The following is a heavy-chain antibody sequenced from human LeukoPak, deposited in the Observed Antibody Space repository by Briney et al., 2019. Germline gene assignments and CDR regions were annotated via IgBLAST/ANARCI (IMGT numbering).Heavy chain of an antibody. CDR1: GGSISSVGYS. D-gene: IGHD3-10*01. V-gene: IGHV4-30-4*07. CDR2: ISSTGST. CDR3: ARLGVTQDAFDI. J-gene: IGHJ3*02. Sequence: SETLSPTCDVSGGSISSVGYSWSWIRQPPGKGLEWIGYISSTGSTYYNPSLKSRLSISLDTSKNQFSLKLSSVTAADTAVFYCARLGVTQDAFDIWGQGTMVTVSS.